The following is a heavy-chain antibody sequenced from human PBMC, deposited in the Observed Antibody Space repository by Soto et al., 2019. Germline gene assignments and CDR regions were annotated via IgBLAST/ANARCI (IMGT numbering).Heavy chain of an antibody. CDR2: VHISGHS. V-gene: IGHV4-4*02. Sequence: SETLSLTCSLSGGSVRAPDWWNWVRQSPDKGLGWIAEVHISGHSNYNPSLRSRVSVSIDSSKNQFYLNLNSVTAADTAIYYCARVRQGCSANNCYFDPWGQGTQVTVSS. J-gene: IGHJ5*01. CDR3: ARVRQGCSANNCYFDP. D-gene: IGHD1-1*01. CDR1: GGSVRAPDW.